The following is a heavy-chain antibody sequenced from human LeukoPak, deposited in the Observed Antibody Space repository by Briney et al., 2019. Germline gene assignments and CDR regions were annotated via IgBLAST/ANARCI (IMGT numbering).Heavy chain of an antibody. CDR3: ARDDDYVWGSYRNHLFDY. Sequence: GGSLRLSCAASGFTFSDYYMSWIRQAPGKGLEWVSYISSSGSTIYYADSVKGRFTISRDNAKNSLYLQMNSLRAEDTAVYYCARDDDYVWGSYRNHLFDYWGQGTLVTVSS. CDR1: GFTFSDYY. V-gene: IGHV3-11*04. J-gene: IGHJ4*02. D-gene: IGHD3-16*02. CDR2: ISSSGSTI.